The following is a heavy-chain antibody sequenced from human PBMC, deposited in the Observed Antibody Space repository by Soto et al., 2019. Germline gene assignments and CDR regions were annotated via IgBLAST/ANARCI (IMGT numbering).Heavy chain of an antibody. J-gene: IGHJ5*02. D-gene: IGHD2-2*01. CDR2: INHRGST. Sequence: TSETLSLTCVVYGGSFSGYYWSWIRQSPGKGLEWIGGINHRGSTNYNPSLESRVTTSVDTSKNQFSLKLPSVTAADTAMYYCARDGFCTSTTCRVGSWFDPWGQGTLVTVSS. CDR3: ARDGFCTSTTCRVGSWFDP. V-gene: IGHV4-34*01. CDR1: GGSFSGYY.